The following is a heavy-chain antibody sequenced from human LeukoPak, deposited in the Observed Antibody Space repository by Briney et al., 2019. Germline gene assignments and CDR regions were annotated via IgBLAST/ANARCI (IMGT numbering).Heavy chain of an antibody. CDR3: AKQGAVRQDYYMDV. J-gene: IGHJ6*03. Sequence: SVKVSCKASGGSFSSYAITWVRQAPGQGLEWMGRIIPIFGTPTYAQTFQGRVTITADMGSSTAYLELTSLTSEDTARYFCAKQGAVRQDYYMDVWGSGTTVTVSS. D-gene: IGHD3-16*01. V-gene: IGHV1-69*06. CDR2: IIPIFGTP. CDR1: GGSFSSYA.